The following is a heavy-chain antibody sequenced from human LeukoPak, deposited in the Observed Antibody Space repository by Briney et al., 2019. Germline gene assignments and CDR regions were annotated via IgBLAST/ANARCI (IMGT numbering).Heavy chain of an antibody. Sequence: GGSLRLSCAASGFTFSNAWMSWVRQAPGKGLEWVGRIKSKTDGGTTDYAAPVKGRFTISRDDSKNTLYLQMNSLRAEDTAVYYCARAPGRIRGWFGELPSDAFDIWGQGTMVTVSS. CDR3: ARAPGRIRGWFGELPSDAFDI. CDR1: GFTFSNAW. J-gene: IGHJ3*02. CDR2: IKSKTDGGTT. D-gene: IGHD3-10*01. V-gene: IGHV3-15*05.